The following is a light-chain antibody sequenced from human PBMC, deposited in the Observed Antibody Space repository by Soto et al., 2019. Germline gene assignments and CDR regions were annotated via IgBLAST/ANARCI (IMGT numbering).Light chain of an antibody. J-gene: IGKJ1*01. Sequence: IVMTQTAATLPVSPVETATPSCRASQSVRSNLAWYQQKHGQAPRLLMYGASTRATGIPARFSGSVSGTEGTLTISSLQSEDAAMYYCQHSHYWMWTFGQGTKVDIK. V-gene: IGKV3-15*01. CDR3: QHSHYWMWT. CDR2: GAS. CDR1: QSVRSN.